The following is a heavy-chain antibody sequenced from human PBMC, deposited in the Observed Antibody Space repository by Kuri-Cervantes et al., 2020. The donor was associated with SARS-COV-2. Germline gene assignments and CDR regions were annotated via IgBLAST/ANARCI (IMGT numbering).Heavy chain of an antibody. CDR2: IIPIFGTA. D-gene: IGHD3-22*01. CDR1: GGTFSSYA. V-gene: IGHV1-69*05. J-gene: IGHJ6*03. CDR3: ALGYWGSGYPRYYYYTDV. Sequence: SVKVSCKASGGTFSSYAISWVRQAPGQGLEWMGGIIPIFGTANYAQKFQGRVTITRNTSISTAYMELSSLRSEDTAVYYCALGYWGSGYPRYYYYTDVWGKGTTVTVSS.